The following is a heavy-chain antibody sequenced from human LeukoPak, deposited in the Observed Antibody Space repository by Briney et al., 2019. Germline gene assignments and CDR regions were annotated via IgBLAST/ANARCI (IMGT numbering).Heavy chain of an antibody. J-gene: IGHJ5*02. Sequence: GVLRLSCAASGFTFSSFAMTWVRQAPEKGLEWVSVISGSGGRTYYADSVKGRFTLSRDNSNNTLSLEMSSLRAEDTAVYYCAREGTYYDSSGYYVSWGQGTLVTVSS. V-gene: IGHV3-23*01. CDR3: AREGTYYDSSGYYVS. CDR2: ISGSGGRT. D-gene: IGHD3-22*01. CDR1: GFTFSSFA.